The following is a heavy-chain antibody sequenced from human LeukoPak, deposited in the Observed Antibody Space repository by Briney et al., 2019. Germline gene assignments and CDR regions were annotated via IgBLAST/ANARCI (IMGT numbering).Heavy chain of an antibody. CDR3: ARTTVVAKYFDY. J-gene: IGHJ4*02. CDR1: GGSISSGGYY. V-gene: IGHV4-31*03. CDR2: IHHSGST. Sequence: PSETLSLTCTVSGGSISSGGYYWSWIRQHPGKGLEWIGYIHHSGSTHYNPSLKSRVTISVDVSKNQFSLKLSSVTAADTAVYYCARTTVVAKYFDYWGQGTLVTVSS. D-gene: IGHD4-23*01.